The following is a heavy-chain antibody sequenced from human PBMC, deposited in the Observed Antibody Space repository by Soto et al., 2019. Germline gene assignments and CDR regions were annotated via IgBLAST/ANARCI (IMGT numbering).Heavy chain of an antibody. CDR3: ARDKINTSLRWFDP. J-gene: IGHJ5*02. Sequence: GGSLRLSFAASGFTFSSSSMNWVCQAQGKGLEWISYMTSNSKSIYYAQKFQGRVTMTRDTSTSTVYMEMSSLKSEDTAVYYCARDKINTSLRWFDPWGQGTLVTVSS. CDR1: GFTFSSSS. CDR2: MTSNSKSI. D-gene: IGHD2-2*01. V-gene: IGHV3-48*01.